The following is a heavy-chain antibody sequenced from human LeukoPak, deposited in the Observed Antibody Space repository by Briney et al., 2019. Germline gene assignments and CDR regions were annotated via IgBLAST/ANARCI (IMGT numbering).Heavy chain of an antibody. CDR1: GYSFTSYW. CDR3: AIQWGSGGYDY. V-gene: IGHV5-51*01. CDR2: VYPGDSDI. D-gene: IGHD1-26*01. J-gene: IGHJ4*02. Sequence: GESLKISCKGSGYSFTSYWIGWVRQMPGKGLEWMGTVYPGDSDIRYSPSFQGQVTISADKSITTAYLQWSSLKASDTAMYYCAIQWGSGGYDYWGQGTLVTVSS.